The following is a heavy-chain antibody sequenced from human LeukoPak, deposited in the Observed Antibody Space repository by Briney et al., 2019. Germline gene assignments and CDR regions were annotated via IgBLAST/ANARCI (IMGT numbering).Heavy chain of an antibody. Sequence: SVKVSCKASGGTFSSYAISWVRQAPGQGLERMGGIIPIFGTANYAQKFQGRVTITADESTSTAYMELSSLRSEDTAVYYCAKDPGRWEPLFSWGQGTPVTVSS. CDR3: AKDPGRWEPLFS. V-gene: IGHV1-69*13. CDR2: IIPIFGTA. D-gene: IGHD1-26*01. J-gene: IGHJ5*02. CDR1: GGTFSSYA.